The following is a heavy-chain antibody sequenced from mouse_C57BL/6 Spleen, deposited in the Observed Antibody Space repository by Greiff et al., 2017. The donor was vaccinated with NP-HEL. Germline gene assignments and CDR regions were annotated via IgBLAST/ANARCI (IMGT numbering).Heavy chain of an antibody. CDR3: TRLGSNYGYYFDY. CDR1: GYTFTDYE. D-gene: IGHD2-5*01. J-gene: IGHJ2*01. CDR2: IDPETGGT. Sequence: VQLHQSGAELVRPGASVTLSCKASGYTFTDYEMHWVKQTPVHGLEWIGAIDPETGGTAYNQKFKGKAILTADKSSSTAYMELRSLTSEDSAVYYCTRLGSNYGYYFDYWGQGTTLTVSS. V-gene: IGHV1-15*01.